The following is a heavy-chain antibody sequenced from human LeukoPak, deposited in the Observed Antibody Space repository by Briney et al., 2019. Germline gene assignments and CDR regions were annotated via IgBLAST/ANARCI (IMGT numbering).Heavy chain of an antibody. Sequence: GGSLRLSCAASGFTISDHYMDWVRQAPGKGLEWVSCISSSSSDIYYADSVKGRFTISRDNAKNSLYLQMNSLRAEDTAVYYCARDADGGNSWFDSWGQGTLVTVSS. V-gene: IGHV3-21*01. CDR2: ISSSSSDI. CDR1: GFTISDHY. CDR3: ARDADGGNSWFDS. D-gene: IGHD4-23*01. J-gene: IGHJ5*01.